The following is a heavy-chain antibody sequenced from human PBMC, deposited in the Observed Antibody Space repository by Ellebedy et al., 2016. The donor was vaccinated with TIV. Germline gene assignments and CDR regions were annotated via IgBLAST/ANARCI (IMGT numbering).Heavy chain of an antibody. J-gene: IGHJ4*02. D-gene: IGHD4-11*01. CDR3: TKDRYGNYVVYFDY. CDR2: IGGSGDGT. CDR1: GFTFSSYA. Sequence: GESLKISCAASGFTFSSYAMSWVRQAPGKGLEWVSAIGGSGDGTYYADSVKGRFTIYRDNSKTTLSLQMNSLRADDTVVYFCTKDRYGNYVVYFDYWGQGTLVTVSS. V-gene: IGHV3-23*01.